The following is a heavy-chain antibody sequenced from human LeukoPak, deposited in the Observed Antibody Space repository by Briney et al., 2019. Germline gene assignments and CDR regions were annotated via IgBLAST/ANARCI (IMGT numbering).Heavy chain of an antibody. Sequence: GGSLRLSCVDSGFTFSNYWMSWVRQAPGKGLEWVSTITDSGDTTYSADSVKGRFTISRDNSKNTLYLQMNSLRAEDTAVYYCAKDGALSTSWYFYCDYWGQGTLVTVSS. CDR3: AKDGALSTSWYFYCDY. CDR1: GFTFSNYW. D-gene: IGHD2-2*01. CDR2: ITDSGDTT. V-gene: IGHV3-23*01. J-gene: IGHJ4*02.